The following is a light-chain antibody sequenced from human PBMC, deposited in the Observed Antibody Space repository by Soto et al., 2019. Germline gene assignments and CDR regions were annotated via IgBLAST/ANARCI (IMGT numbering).Light chain of an antibody. CDR2: RAS. Sequence: IVMTQSPATLSVSPGERVTLSCRASQNIYSNIAWYQQRPGQAPRLLIYRASTRATGVPASFSGSGSGTDFPLTISSLQSEDFTVYSCLQYHNLWAFGQGTKVDIK. CDR1: QNIYSN. J-gene: IGKJ1*01. V-gene: IGKV3-15*01. CDR3: LQYHNLWA.